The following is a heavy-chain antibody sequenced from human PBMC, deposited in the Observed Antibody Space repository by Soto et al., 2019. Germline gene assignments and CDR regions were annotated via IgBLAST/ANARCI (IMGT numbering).Heavy chain of an antibody. V-gene: IGHV3-23*01. Sequence: PGGSLRLSCAASGFTFSSYAMSWVRQAPGKGLEWVSAISGSGGSTYYADSVKGRFTISRDNSKNTLYLQMNSLRAEDTAVYYCAKDPGRYYGSGSYYNPLSIYYYYGMDVWGQGTTVTVSS. CDR2: ISGSGGST. J-gene: IGHJ6*02. D-gene: IGHD3-10*01. CDR3: AKDPGRYYGSGSYYNPLSIYYYYGMDV. CDR1: GFTFSSYA.